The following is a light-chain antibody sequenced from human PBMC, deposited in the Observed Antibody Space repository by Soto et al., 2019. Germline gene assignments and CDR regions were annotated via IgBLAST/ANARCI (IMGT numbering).Light chain of an antibody. V-gene: IGKV3-15*01. J-gene: IGKJ1*01. CDR3: QQFDTWPRT. CDR1: QSVSSN. CDR2: GAS. Sequence: EIAMTQSPATLSVSPGERATLSCRASQSVSSNLAWYQQKPGQAPRLIIYGASTRATGIPARFSGSGSGTEITLTISSRQSEDFAVYYCQQFDTWPRTFGQGTKVEMK.